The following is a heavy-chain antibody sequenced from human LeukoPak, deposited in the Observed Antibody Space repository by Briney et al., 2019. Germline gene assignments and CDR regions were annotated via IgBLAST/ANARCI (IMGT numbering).Heavy chain of an antibody. V-gene: IGHV3-30*02. J-gene: IGHJ4*02. CDR1: GFTFSSYG. CDR2: IRYDGSNK. CDR3: TTGGYYDSSGYWPLDH. Sequence: GGCLRLSCAASGFTFSSYGMHWVRQAPGKGLEWVAFIRYDGSNKYYADSVKGRFTISRDNSKNTLYLQMNSLRAEDTAVYYCTTGGYYDSSGYWPLDHWGQGTLVTVSS. D-gene: IGHD3-22*01.